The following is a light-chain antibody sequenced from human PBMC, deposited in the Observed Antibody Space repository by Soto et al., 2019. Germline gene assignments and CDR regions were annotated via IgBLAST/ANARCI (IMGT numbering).Light chain of an antibody. J-gene: IGLJ2*01. CDR2: VEGSGSY. CDR1: SGHSSYI. Sequence: QPLLTQSSSASASLGSSVKVTCTLSSGHSSYIIAWHQQQPGKAPRYLMKVEGSGSYNKGSGVPDRFSGSSSGADRYLTISNLQSEDEADYYCETWDSKTHVVFGGGTKVTVL. V-gene: IGLV4-60*03. CDR3: ETWDSKTHVV.